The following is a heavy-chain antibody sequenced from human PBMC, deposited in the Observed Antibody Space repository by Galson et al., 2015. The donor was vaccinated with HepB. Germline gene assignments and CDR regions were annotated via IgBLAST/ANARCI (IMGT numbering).Heavy chain of an antibody. D-gene: IGHD1-1*01. J-gene: IGHJ4*01. CDR2: INPNIGDT. CDR1: GYTFSGYY. Sequence: SVKVSCKASGYTFSGYYLHWVRQAPGQGLEWLGWINPNIGDTKFAQKFQDRVTMTRDTSIRTAYMELTRLTSDDTAVYYCARAIGQTTEFDYWGRGTLVTVAS. V-gene: IGHV1-2*02. CDR3: ARAIGQTTEFDY.